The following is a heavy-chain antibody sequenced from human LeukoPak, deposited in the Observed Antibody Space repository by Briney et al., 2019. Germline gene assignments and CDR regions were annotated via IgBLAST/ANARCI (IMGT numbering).Heavy chain of an antibody. J-gene: IGHJ6*02. CDR1: GFTFSSYA. V-gene: IGHV3-30-3*01. Sequence: GGSLRLSCAASGFTFSSYAMHWVRQAPGKGLEWVAVISYDGSNKYYADSVKGRFTLSRDNSKNTLWPQMNSLRVDDTAVYYCARERGYIYGYGGMDVWGQGTTVTVSS. D-gene: IGHD5-18*01. CDR2: ISYDGSNK. CDR3: ARERGYIYGYGGMDV.